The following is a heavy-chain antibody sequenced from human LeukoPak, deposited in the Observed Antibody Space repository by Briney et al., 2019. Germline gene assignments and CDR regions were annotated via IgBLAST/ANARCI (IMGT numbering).Heavy chain of an antibody. CDR3: ARALLVRNGYNYSPNYFDY. Sequence: GGSLRLSCAASGLTVNSNYMNWVRQAPGKGLQWVSVIYSGGATYYADSVKGRFTISRDNSKNTLYLQMNSLRAEDTAVYYCARALLVRNGYNYSPNYFDYWGQGTLVTVSS. CDR1: GLTVNSNY. V-gene: IGHV3-53*01. J-gene: IGHJ4*02. D-gene: IGHD5-24*01. CDR2: IYSGGAT.